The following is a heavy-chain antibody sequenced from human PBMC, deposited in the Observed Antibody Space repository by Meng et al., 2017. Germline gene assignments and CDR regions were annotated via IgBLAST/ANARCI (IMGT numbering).Heavy chain of an antibody. V-gene: IGHV1-2*02. CDR2: INPNSGGT. Sequence: ASVKVSCKASGYTFTGYYMHWVRQAPGQGLEWMGWINPNSGGTNYAQKFQGRVTMTRDTSIGTAYMELSRLRSDDTAVYYCAREKISRVPDAFDIWGQGTMVTVSS. CDR3: AREKISRVPDAFDI. CDR1: GYTFTGYY. D-gene: IGHD2-15*01. J-gene: IGHJ3*02.